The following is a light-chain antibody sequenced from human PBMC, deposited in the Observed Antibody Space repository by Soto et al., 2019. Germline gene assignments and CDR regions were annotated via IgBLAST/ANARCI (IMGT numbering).Light chain of an antibody. CDR3: SSYTTSSTLSYV. CDR1: SSDVGGYNY. V-gene: IGLV2-14*01. J-gene: IGLJ1*01. CDR2: DVS. Sequence: QYALTQPASVSGSPGQSITISCTGTSSDVGGYNYVSWYQQHPGKAPKLMISDVSNRPSGVSYRFSGSKSGNTASLTISGLQAEDEADYYCSSYTTSSTLSYVFGTGTKLTVL.